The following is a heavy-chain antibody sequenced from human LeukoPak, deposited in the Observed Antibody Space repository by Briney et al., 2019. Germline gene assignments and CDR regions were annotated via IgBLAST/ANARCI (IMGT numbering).Heavy chain of an antibody. CDR3: ARFRGVVVVAATLPPYNWFDP. CDR1: GYTFTSYG. D-gene: IGHD2-15*01. CDR2: ISAYNGNT. V-gene: IGHV1-18*01. J-gene: IGHJ5*02. Sequence: ASVKVSCKASGYTFTSYGISWVRQAPGQGLEWMGWISAYNGNTNYAQKLQGRVTITTDTSTSTAYMELRSLRSDDTAVYYCARFRGVVVVAATLPPYNWFDPWGQGTLVTVSS.